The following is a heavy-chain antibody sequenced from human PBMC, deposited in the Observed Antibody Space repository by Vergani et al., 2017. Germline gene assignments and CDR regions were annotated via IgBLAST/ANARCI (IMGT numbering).Heavy chain of an antibody. CDR2: IRSKANCYAT. Sequence: EVQLVESGGGLVQPGGSLKLSCAASGFTFSGSAMHWVRQASGKGLEWVGRIRSKANCYATAYAASVKGRFTISRDDSKNTAYLQMNSLKTEDTAVYYCTLLWFGDQGYYYMDVWGKGTTVTVSS. CDR1: GFTFSGSA. J-gene: IGHJ6*03. CDR3: TLLWFGDQGYYYMDV. D-gene: IGHD3-10*01. V-gene: IGHV3-73*01.